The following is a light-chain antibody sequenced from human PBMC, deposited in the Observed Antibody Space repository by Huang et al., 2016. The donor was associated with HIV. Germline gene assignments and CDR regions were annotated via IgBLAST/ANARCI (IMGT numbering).Light chain of an antibody. CDR2: LGS. CDR1: QSLLHSNGNNH. V-gene: IGKV2-28*01. J-gene: IGKJ2*01. CDR3: MQALQTPYT. Sequence: DIVMTQSSLFLPVTPGEPASISCRSSQSLLHSNGNNHLDWYLQRPGQSPQLLIYLGSNRTSGVPDRFSGSGSGTYFTLKISRVAAEDVGVYYCMQALQTPYTFGQGTKLEIK.